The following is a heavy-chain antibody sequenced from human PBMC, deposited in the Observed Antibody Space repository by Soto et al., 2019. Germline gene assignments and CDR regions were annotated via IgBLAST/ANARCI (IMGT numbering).Heavy chain of an antibody. CDR1: GFTFSDHY. J-gene: IGHJ4*02. CDR2: TRNKANSYTT. Sequence: GGSLRLSRAASGFTFSDHYMDWVRQAPGKGLEWVGRTRNKANSYTTEYAASVKGRFTISRDDSKNSLYLQMNSLKTEDTAVYYCARDLGAYDSSGFDYWGQGTLVTVSS. CDR3: ARDLGAYDSSGFDY. V-gene: IGHV3-72*01. D-gene: IGHD3-22*01.